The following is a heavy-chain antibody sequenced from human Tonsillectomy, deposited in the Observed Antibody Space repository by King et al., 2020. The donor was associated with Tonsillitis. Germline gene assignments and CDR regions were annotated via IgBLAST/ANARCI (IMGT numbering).Heavy chain of an antibody. CDR2: ISSDGYNR. V-gene: IGHV3-30*18. D-gene: IGHD4-17*01. CDR3: AKDWFDVGLRIHYSMDV. CDR1: GFTFSTYG. Sequence: VQLVESGGGVVQPGRSGRLSCAASGFTFSTYGMHWVRQAPGKGLEWVAVISSDGYNRYYADSVKGRFTISRDNSKNTLYLQMNSLRADDTAVYYCAKDWFDVGLRIHYSMDVWGKGTTVTVSS. J-gene: IGHJ6*03.